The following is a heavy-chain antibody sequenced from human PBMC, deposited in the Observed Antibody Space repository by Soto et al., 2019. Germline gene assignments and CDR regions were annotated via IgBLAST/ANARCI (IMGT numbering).Heavy chain of an antibody. D-gene: IGHD2-2*02. CDR1: GFTFDDYA. J-gene: IGHJ6*02. V-gene: IGHV3-9*01. Sequence: GGSLRLSCAASGFTFDDYAMHWVRQAPGKGLEWVSGISWNSGSIGYADSVKGRFTISRDNAKNSLYLQMNSLRAEDTALYYCAKDTYMEDGMDVWGQGTTVTVSS. CDR3: AKDTYMEDGMDV. CDR2: ISWNSGSI.